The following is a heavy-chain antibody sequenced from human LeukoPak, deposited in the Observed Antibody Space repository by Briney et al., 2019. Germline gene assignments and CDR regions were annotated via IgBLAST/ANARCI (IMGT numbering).Heavy chain of an antibody. Sequence: GRSLRLSCAASGFTFDDYAMYWVRQAPGKGLEWVSGISWNSGSIGYADSVKGRFTISRDNAKNSLYLQMSNLRAEDTAVYFCARGGGLDVWGQGATVTVSS. CDR3: ARGGGLDV. V-gene: IGHV3-9*01. CDR1: GFTFDDYA. CDR2: ISWNSGSI. J-gene: IGHJ6*02. D-gene: IGHD3-16*01.